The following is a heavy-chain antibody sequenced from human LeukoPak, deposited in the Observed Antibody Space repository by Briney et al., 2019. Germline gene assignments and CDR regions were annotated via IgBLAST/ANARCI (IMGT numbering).Heavy chain of an antibody. CDR3: PGGRGKRITMFRVCDY. D-gene: IGHD3-10*01. CDR1: GLTFTSTS. J-gene: IGHJ4*02. CDR2: ISSSSEYI. V-gene: IGHV3-21*01. Sequence: GGSLRLSCVVSGLTFTSTSMAWVRQAPGKGLEWVASISSSSEYIFHEDSLKGRFTISRDNAKNSVYLDINNVTADDTAVYYCPGGRGKRITMFRVCDYCGQGTQVIVSS.